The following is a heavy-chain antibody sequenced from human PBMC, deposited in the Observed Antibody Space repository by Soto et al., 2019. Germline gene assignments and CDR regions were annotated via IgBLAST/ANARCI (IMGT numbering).Heavy chain of an antibody. J-gene: IGHJ6*02. V-gene: IGHV1-2*02. CDR3: ARGDIVVVPAVYYGMDV. Sequence: QVQLVQSGAEVKKPGASVKVSCKASGYTFTGYYMHWVRQAPGQGLEWMGWINPNSGGTNYAQKFQGRVTMTRDTSISTAYMELRSLRSDDTAVYYCARGDIVVVPAVYYGMDVWGQGTTVTVSS. D-gene: IGHD2-2*01. CDR1: GYTFTGYY. CDR2: INPNSGGT.